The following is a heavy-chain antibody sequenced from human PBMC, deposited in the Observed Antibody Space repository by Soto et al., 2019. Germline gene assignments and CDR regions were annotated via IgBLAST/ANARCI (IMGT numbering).Heavy chain of an antibody. CDR2: MYNTGST. D-gene: IGHD2-21*02. CDR3: ARDLWGYCGTDCYPLDV. J-gene: IGHJ6*02. CDR1: GFSISGYY. V-gene: IGHV4-59*01. Sequence: PSETLSLTCPVSGFSISGYYWSWIRQPPGKGLEWIGYMYNTGSTVYNPSFKSRVTISVDTSKNQFSLKLNSVTAADTAVYYCARDLWGYCGTDCYPLDVWGQGTTVTSP.